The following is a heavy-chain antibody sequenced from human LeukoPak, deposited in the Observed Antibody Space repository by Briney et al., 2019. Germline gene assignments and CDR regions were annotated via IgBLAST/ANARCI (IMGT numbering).Heavy chain of an antibody. Sequence: SVKVSCKASGGTFSSYAISWVRQAPGQGLEWMGRIIPILGIANYAQKFQGRVTITADKSTSTAYMELSSLRSEDTAAYYCARGSGWYEKGFDYWGQGTLVTVSS. J-gene: IGHJ4*02. CDR2: IIPILGIA. V-gene: IGHV1-69*04. D-gene: IGHD6-19*01. CDR3: ARGSGWYEKGFDY. CDR1: GGTFSSYA.